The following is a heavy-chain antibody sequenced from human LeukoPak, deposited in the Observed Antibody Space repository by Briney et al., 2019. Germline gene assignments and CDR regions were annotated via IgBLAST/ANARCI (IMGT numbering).Heavy chain of an antibody. D-gene: IGHD1-26*01. J-gene: IGHJ4*02. Sequence: GSLRLSCAASGCTFSSYWMHWVRQAPGKGLGWVSRISKDGSSTYYADSVKGRFTISIDNAENTLYLQMNSLRAEDTAVYYCARDEVGVGATHDYWGQGTLVTVSS. CDR1: GCTFSSYW. CDR3: ARDEVGVGATHDY. V-gene: IGHV3-74*01. CDR2: ISKDGSST.